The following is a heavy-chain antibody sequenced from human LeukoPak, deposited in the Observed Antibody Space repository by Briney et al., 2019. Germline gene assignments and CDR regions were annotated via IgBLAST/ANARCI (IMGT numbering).Heavy chain of an antibody. D-gene: IGHD1-26*01. CDR2: IIPIFGTA. J-gene: IGHJ6*02. V-gene: IGHV1-69*05. CDR1: GGTFSSYA. Sequence: ASVKVSCEASGGTFSSYAISWVRQAPGQGLEWMGGIIPIFGTANYAQKFQGRVTITTDESTSTAYMELSSLRSEDTAVYYCARDRGSDSRYYYGMDVWGQGTTVTVSS. CDR3: ARDRGSDSRYYYGMDV.